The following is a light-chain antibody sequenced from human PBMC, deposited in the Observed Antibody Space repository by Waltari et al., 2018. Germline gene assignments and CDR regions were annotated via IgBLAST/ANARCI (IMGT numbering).Light chain of an antibody. CDR1: QSINAY. CDR3: QQTYTAQWT. V-gene: IGKV1-39*01. Sequence: DIQMTQSPSSLSASGWDRVTITCRASQSINAYLNWYHRKPGKAPELLIYGASRLQRGVPSRFSGTGSGTDFALTINSLQPEDFATYFCQQTYTAQWTFGPGTKVEL. CDR2: GAS. J-gene: IGKJ1*01.